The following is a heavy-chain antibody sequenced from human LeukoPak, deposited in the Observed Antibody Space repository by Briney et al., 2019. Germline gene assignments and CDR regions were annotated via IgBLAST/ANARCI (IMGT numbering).Heavy chain of an antibody. CDR1: GGSISSYY. Sequence: PSETLSLTCTVSGGSISSYYWGWIRQPPGKGLEWIGSIYYSGSTYYNPSLKSRVTISVDTSKNQFSLKLSSVTAADTAVYYCARILGLGVISHGWFDPWGQGTLVTVSS. V-gene: IGHV4-39*07. D-gene: IGHD3-16*01. CDR3: ARILGLGVISHGWFDP. CDR2: IYYSGST. J-gene: IGHJ5*02.